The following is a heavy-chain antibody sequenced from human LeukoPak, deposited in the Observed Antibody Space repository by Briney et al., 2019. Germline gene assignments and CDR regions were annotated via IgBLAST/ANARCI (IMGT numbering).Heavy chain of an antibody. CDR3: ARASCSSTSCYTPFDY. D-gene: IGHD2-2*02. CDR1: GYTSTSYG. V-gene: IGHV1-18*01. J-gene: IGHJ4*02. Sequence: ASVKVSCKASGYTSTSYGISWVRQAPGQGLEWMGWISAYNGNTNYAQKLQGRVTMTTDTSTSTAYMELRSLRSDDTAVYYCARASCSSTSCYTPFDYWGQGTLVTVSS. CDR2: ISAYNGNT.